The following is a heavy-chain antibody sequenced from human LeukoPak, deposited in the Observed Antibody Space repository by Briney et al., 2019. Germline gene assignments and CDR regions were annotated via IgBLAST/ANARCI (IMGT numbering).Heavy chain of an antibody. CDR3: ARGFSYPGRTFDY. CDR2: INRSGST. Sequence: SETLSLTCAVYGGSFSGYYWSWIRQPPGKGLEWIGEINRSGSTNYNPSLKSRVTISVDTSKNQFSLKLSSVTAADTAVYYCARGFSYPGRTFDYWGQGTLVTVSS. V-gene: IGHV4-34*01. CDR1: GGSFSGYY. J-gene: IGHJ4*02. D-gene: IGHD3-10*01.